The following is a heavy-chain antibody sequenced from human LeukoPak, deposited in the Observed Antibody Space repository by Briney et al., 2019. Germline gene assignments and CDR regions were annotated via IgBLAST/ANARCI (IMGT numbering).Heavy chain of an antibody. J-gene: IGHJ5*02. CDR3: AREPLAYSSSWTGRFDP. CDR1: GGTFSSYA. CDR2: IIPIFGTA. V-gene: IGHV1-69*05. D-gene: IGHD6-13*01. Sequence: SVKVSCKASGGTFSSYAISWVRQAPGQGLEWMGGIIPIFGTANYAQKFQGRVTMTRDTSISTAYMELSRLRSDDTAVYYCAREPLAYSSSWTGRFDPWGQGTLVTVSS.